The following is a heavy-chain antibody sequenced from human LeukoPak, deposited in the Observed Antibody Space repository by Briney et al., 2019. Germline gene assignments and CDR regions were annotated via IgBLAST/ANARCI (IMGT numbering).Heavy chain of an antibody. CDR2: ISGSGGST. Sequence: GGSLRLSCAASGFTFSSYAMSWVRQAPGKGLEWVSAISGSGGSTYYADSVKGRFTMSRDDAKSSLYLQVSSLRAEDTAIYYCARRRDYFDSWGQGTLVTVSS. J-gene: IGHJ4*02. CDR3: ARRRDYFDS. CDR1: GFTFSSYA. V-gene: IGHV3-23*01.